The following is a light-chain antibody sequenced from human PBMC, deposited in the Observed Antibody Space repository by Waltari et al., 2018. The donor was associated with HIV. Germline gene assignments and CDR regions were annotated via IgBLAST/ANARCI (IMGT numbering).Light chain of an antibody. CDR1: QSLLHSSTNKNY. CDR2: WAS. V-gene: IGKV4-1*01. Sequence: DIVMTQSPDSLAVSLGERATINCKSSQSLLHSSTNKNYLAWYQQKPGQPPKLLIYWASTRESGVPERFSGSGSGTDFTLTISSLQAADVAVYYCQQYYSTLPITFGQGTRLEIK. CDR3: QQYYSTLPIT. J-gene: IGKJ5*01.